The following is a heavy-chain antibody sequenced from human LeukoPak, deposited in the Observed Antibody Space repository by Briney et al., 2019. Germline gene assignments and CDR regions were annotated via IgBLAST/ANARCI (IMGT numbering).Heavy chain of an antibody. V-gene: IGHV3-11*01. CDR2: ISSSGSTI. J-gene: IGHJ4*02. CDR3: ATIAAAGPFDY. D-gene: IGHD6-13*01. Sequence: SGGSLRLSCAASGFTFSDYYMSWIRQAPGKGLEWVSYISSSGSTIYYADSVKGRFTISRENAKNSLYLQMNSLRAEDPAVYYCATIAAAGPFDYWGQGTLVTVSS. CDR1: GFTFSDYY.